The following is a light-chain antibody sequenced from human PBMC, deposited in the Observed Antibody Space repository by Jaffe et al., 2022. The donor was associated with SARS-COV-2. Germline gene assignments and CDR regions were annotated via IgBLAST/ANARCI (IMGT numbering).Light chain of an antibody. CDR3: AAWDASLNGLWV. Sequence: QSVLTQPPSASGTPGQRVTISCSGSSSNIGSNSVNWYQQVPGTAPKLLIDSNNQRPSGVPDRFSGSKSGTSASLAISGLQSEDEADYYCAAWDASLNGLWVFGGGTKLTVL. V-gene: IGLV1-44*01. CDR2: SNN. CDR1: SSNIGSNS. J-gene: IGLJ3*02.